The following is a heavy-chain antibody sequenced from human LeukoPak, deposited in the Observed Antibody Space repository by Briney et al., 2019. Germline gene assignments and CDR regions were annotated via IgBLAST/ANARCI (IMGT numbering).Heavy chain of an antibody. D-gene: IGHD1-26*01. CDR3: ARELGATVDAFDI. J-gene: IGHJ3*02. V-gene: IGHV3-11*01. CDR2: ISSSGSTI. CDR1: GFTFSNAW. Sequence: GGSLRLSCAASGFTFSNAWMSWVRQAPGKGLEWVSYISSSGSTIYYADSVKGRFTISRDNAKNSLYLQMNSLRAEDTAVYYCARELGATVDAFDIWGPGTMVTVSS.